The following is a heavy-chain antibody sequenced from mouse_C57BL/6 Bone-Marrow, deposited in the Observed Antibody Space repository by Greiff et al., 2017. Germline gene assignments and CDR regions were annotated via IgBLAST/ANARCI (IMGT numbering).Heavy chain of an antibody. J-gene: IGHJ4*01. CDR3: ARRIYDGYYLYYAMDY. Sequence: EVKLMESGGDLVKPGGSLKLSCAASGFTFSSYGMSWVRQTPDKRLEWVATISSGGSYTYYPDSVKGRFTISRDNAKNTLYLQMSSLKSEDTAMYYCARRIYDGYYLYYAMDYWGQGTSVTVSS. V-gene: IGHV5-6*02. CDR2: ISSGGSYT. CDR1: GFTFSSYG. D-gene: IGHD2-3*01.